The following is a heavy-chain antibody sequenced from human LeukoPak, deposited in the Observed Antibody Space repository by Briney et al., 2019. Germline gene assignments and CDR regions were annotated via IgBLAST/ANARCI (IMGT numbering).Heavy chain of an antibody. CDR2: ITGTGGTT. CDR3: ARDPYSSGWPSYYYYGMDV. V-gene: IGHV3-23*01. J-gene: IGHJ6*02. D-gene: IGHD6-19*01. Sequence: PGGSLRLSCVASGFTLSTYSMSWVRQAPGKGLECVSVITGTGGTTYYADPVKGRFTISRDISKNTLYLQMNSLRAEDTAVYYCARDPYSSGWPSYYYYGMDVWGQGTTVTVSS. CDR1: GFTLSTYS.